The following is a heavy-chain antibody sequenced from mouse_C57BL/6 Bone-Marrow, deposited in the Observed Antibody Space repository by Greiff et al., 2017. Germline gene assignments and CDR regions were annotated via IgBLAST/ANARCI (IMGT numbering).Heavy chain of an antibody. CDR3: ARDYYCSSPWAMDY. J-gene: IGHJ4*01. CDR1: GFTFSSYA. Sequence: EVQVVESGGGLVKPGGSLKLSCAASGFTFSSYAMSWVRQTPEKRLEWVATISDGGSYTYYPDNVKGRFTISRDNAKNNLYLQMSHLKYEDTAMYYCARDYYCSSPWAMDYWGQGTSVTVSS. D-gene: IGHD1-1*01. V-gene: IGHV5-4*01. CDR2: ISDGGSYT.